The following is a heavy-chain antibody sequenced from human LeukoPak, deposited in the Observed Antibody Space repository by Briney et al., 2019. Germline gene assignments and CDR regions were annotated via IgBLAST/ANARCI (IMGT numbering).Heavy chain of an antibody. CDR1: GYTFTSYD. J-gene: IGHJ6*03. V-gene: IGHV1-8*01. CDR2: MNPNSGNT. CDR3: ARLAAAGKYYYYYYYMDV. D-gene: IGHD6-13*01. Sequence: RGASVKVSCKASGYTFTSYDINWVRQATGQGLEWMGWMNPNSGNTGYAQKFQGRVTMTRNTSISTAYMELSSLRSEDTAVYYCARLAAAGKYYYYYYYMDVWGKGTTVTVSS.